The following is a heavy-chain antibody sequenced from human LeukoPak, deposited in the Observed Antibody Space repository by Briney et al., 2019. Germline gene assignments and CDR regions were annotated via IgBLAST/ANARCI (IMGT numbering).Heavy chain of an antibody. CDR1: GDSISSSSYY. CDR2: FYYPGST. J-gene: IGHJ1*01. Sequence: SETLSLTCTVSGDSISSSSYYWGWIRQPPGKGLEWIGNFYYPGSTYYNPSLKSRVTISVDTSKNQLSLRLSSVTAADTAVYYCARGPSGGAAYFQHCGQGTLVTVSS. D-gene: IGHD1-14*01. CDR3: ARGPSGGAAYFQH. V-gene: IGHV4-39*01.